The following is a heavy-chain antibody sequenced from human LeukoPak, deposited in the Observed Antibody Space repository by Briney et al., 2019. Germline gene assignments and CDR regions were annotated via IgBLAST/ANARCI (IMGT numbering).Heavy chain of an antibody. J-gene: IGHJ3*02. CDR2: INPNSGGT. CDR1: GYTFTGYY. D-gene: IGHD6-19*01. Sequence: ASVKVSCKASGYTFTGYYMHWVRQAPGQGLGWMGWINPNSGGTNYAQKFQGRVTMTRDTSISTAYMELSRLRSDDTAVYYCARAKAVADAFDIWGQGTMVTVSS. CDR3: ARAKAVADAFDI. V-gene: IGHV1-2*02.